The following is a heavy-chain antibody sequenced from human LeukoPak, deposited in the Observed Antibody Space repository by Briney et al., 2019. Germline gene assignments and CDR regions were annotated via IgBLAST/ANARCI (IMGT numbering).Heavy chain of an antibody. J-gene: IGHJ4*02. D-gene: IGHD6-13*01. V-gene: IGHV3-48*03. Sequence: GGSLRLSCAASGFTFSKYELNWVRQAPGKGLEWVSYISSSGDTKYYADSVKGRFTISRDNAKNSLYLQMDSLRAEDTATYYCTSHGSGYYFDYLGQGTLVTVSS. CDR3: TSHGSGYYFDY. CDR2: ISSSGDTK. CDR1: GFTFSKYE.